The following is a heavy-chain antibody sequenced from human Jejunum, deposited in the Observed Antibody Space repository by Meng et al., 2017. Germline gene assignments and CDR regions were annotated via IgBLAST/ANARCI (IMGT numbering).Heavy chain of an antibody. CDR1: GFTVYSNY. V-gene: IGHV3-66*02. Sequence: GESLKISCAASGFTVYSNYMSWVRQAPGKGLEWVSLTYTGGSTYYADSVKGRFTISRDNSKNTLFFQMNSLRPEDTAVYYCARELTGLLDHWGQGTLVTVSS. J-gene: IGHJ4*02. D-gene: IGHD3-9*01. CDR3: ARELTGLLDH. CDR2: TYTGGST.